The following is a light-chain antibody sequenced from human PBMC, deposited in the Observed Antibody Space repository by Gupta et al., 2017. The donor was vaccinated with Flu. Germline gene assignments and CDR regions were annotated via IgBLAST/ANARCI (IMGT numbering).Light chain of an antibody. V-gene: IGLV3-1*01. Sequence: SPGQTASSTCSGNNLGNKYGCWHQQKPAPYPILVIYKESKRTSGSPERFSGSDSGSTATLTISGTQARDDDYYFSQTWDSNYCVFGGGTKLTVL. CDR2: KES. CDR3: QTWDSNYCV. CDR1: NLGNKY. J-gene: IGLJ3*02.